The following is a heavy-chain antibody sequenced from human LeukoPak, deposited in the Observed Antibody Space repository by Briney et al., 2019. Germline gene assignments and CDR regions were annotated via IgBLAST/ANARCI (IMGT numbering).Heavy chain of an antibody. J-gene: IGHJ3*02. D-gene: IGHD4-23*01. CDR1: GFTFSDYY. CDR2: ISSSGSTI. Sequence: GGSLRLSCAASGFTFSDYYMSWIRQAPGKGLEWVSYISSSGSTIYYADSVKGRFTISRDNAKNSLYLQMNSLRAEDTAVYYCARDGPTVVTPSVDAFDIWGPGTMVTVSS. CDR3: ARDGPTVVTPSVDAFDI. V-gene: IGHV3-11*04.